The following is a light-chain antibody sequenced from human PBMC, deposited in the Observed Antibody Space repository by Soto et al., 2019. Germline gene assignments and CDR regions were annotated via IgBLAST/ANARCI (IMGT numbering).Light chain of an antibody. J-gene: IGKJ4*01. CDR2: SAS. CDR3: QQYGSSPLT. CDR1: QNLGTLY. V-gene: IGKV3-20*01. Sequence: EIVLTQSPATLSLSPGERATLSCRASQNLGTLYLAWFQQKSGQAPRLLIYSASRRATGIPDRFTGSGSGTDFTLTINRVEPEDFAVYYCQQYGSSPLTFGGGTKVDIK.